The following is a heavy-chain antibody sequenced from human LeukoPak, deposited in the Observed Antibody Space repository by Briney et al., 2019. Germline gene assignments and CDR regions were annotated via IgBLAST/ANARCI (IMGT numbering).Heavy chain of an antibody. CDR1: GFTFSSYA. CDR2: ISYDGSNK. CDR3: AKDMAVSSV. J-gene: IGHJ4*02. D-gene: IGHD2/OR15-2a*01. Sequence: GGSLRLSCAASGFTFSSYAMHWVRQAPGKGLEWVAVISYDGSNKYYADSVKGRFTISRDNSKNTLYLQMNSLRAEDTAVYYCAKDMAVSSVWGQGTLVTVSS. V-gene: IGHV3-30*04.